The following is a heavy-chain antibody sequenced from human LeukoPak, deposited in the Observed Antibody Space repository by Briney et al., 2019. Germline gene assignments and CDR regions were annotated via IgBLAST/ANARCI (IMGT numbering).Heavy chain of an antibody. Sequence: RGSLRLSCAASGFTFSSYSMNWVRQAPGKGLEWVSSITGSSTYIHYADSVKGRFTISRDNAKNSLYLQMNSLRAEDTAAYYCARGFADFVWGSYPSSYWGQGILVTVSS. CDR2: ITGSSTYI. CDR1: GFTFSSYS. CDR3: ARGFADFVWGSYPSSY. V-gene: IGHV3-21*01. J-gene: IGHJ4*02. D-gene: IGHD3-16*02.